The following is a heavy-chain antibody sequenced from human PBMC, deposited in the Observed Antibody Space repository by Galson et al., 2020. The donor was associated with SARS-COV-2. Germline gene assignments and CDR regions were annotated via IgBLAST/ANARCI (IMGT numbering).Heavy chain of an antibody. CDR2: IWYDGSNK. CDR1: GFTFSSYG. CDR3: ARVTQDSSGWWWFDP. J-gene: IGHJ5*02. D-gene: IGHD3-22*01. Sequence: GGSLRLSCAASGFTFSSYGMHWVRQAPGKGLEWVAVIWYDGSNKYYADSVKGRFTISRDNSKNTLYLQMNSLRAEDTAVYYCARVTQDSSGWWWFDPWGQGTLVTVSS. V-gene: IGHV3-33*01.